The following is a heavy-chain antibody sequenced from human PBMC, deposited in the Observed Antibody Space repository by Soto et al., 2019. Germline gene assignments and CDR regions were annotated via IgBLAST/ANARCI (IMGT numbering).Heavy chain of an antibody. V-gene: IGHV3-48*01. CDR2: ISSSSTI. D-gene: IGHD3-3*01. J-gene: IGHJ6*03. Sequence: GGSLRLSCAASGFTFSSYSMNWVRQAPGKGLEWVSYISSSSTIYYADSVKGRFTISRDNAKNSLYLQMNSLRAEDTAVYYCARGSVYDFWSGYYKDYYYYMDVWGKGTTVTVSS. CDR3: ARGSVYDFWSGYYKDYYYYMDV. CDR1: GFTFSSYS.